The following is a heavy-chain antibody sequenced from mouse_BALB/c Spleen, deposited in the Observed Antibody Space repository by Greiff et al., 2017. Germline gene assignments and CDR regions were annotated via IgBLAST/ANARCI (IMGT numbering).Heavy chain of an antibody. CDR2: ISDGGSYT. J-gene: IGHJ2*01. Sequence: EVQVVESGGGLVKPGGSLKLSCAASGFTFSDYYMYWVRQTPEKRLEWVATISDGGSYTYYPDSVKGRFTISRDNAKNNLYLQMSSLKSEDTAMYYCARGGRGFDYWGQGTTLTVSS. V-gene: IGHV5-4*02. CDR1: GFTFSDYY. CDR3: ARGGRGFDY. D-gene: IGHD4-1*01.